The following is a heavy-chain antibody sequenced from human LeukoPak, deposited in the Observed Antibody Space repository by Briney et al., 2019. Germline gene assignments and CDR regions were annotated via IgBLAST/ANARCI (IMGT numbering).Heavy chain of an antibody. J-gene: IGHJ4*02. Sequence: ASVKVSCKASGYTFTSYAMHWVGQAPGQRLEWMGWINAGNGNTKYSQKFQGRVTITRDTSASTAYMELSSLRSEDTAVYYCARDVDYYGSGSHFDYWGQGTLVTVSS. CDR1: GYTFTSYA. CDR3: ARDVDYYGSGSHFDY. V-gene: IGHV1-3*01. D-gene: IGHD3-10*01. CDR2: INAGNGNT.